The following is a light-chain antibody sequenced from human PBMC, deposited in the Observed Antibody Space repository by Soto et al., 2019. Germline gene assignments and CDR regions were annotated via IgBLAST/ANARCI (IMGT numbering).Light chain of an antibody. CDR2: GAS. J-gene: IGKJ5*01. CDR1: QSVSSN. Sequence: EIVMTQSPATLSVSPGERATLSCRASQSVSSNLAWYQQKPGQAPRLLIYGASTRATGIPARFSGSGSGTEFTLTISSLEPEDYGVYHCQQYGNSPSTFGQGTRME. CDR3: QQYGNSPST. V-gene: IGKV3-15*01.